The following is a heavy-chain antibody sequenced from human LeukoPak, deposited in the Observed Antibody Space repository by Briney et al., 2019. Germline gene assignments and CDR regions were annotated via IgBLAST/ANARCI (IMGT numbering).Heavy chain of an antibody. Sequence: GGSLRLSCAASGFTFSSYSMNWVRQAPGKGLEWVSSISSSSSYIYYADSVKGRFTISRDNAKNSLYLQMNSLRAEDTAVYYCARDGDRNYVSDYWGQGTLVTVSS. CDR2: ISSSSSYI. V-gene: IGHV3-21*01. CDR3: ARDGDRNYVSDY. CDR1: GFTFSSYS. J-gene: IGHJ4*02. D-gene: IGHD4-11*01.